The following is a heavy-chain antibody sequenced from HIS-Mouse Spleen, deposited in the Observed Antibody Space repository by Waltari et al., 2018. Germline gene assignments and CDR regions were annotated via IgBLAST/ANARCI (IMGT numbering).Heavy chain of an antibody. J-gene: IGHJ2*01. CDR3: AREIPYSSSWYDWYFDL. V-gene: IGHV4-39*07. CDR1: AGSSLSSSYY. D-gene: IGHD6-13*01. Sequence: QLQLQESGPGLVKPSETLSLTCTVSAGSSLSSSYYWGWIRPPPGKGLEWIGSIYYSGSTYYNPSLKSRVTISVDTSKNQFSLKLSSVTAADTAVYYCAREIPYSSSWYDWYFDLWGRGTMVTVSS. CDR2: IYYSGST.